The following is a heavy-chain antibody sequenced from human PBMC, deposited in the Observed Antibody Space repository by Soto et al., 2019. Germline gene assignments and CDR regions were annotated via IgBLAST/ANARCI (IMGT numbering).Heavy chain of an antibody. CDR3: AREGLYGSIQDNTFDI. Sequence: QVQLVQSGAEVKRSGASVRISCKASGYTFNRHDINWVRQATGQGPEWIGWMNPNSGNTGHAQKFQGRVTMTRDSSITTAYMDLSSLTSEDTAIYYCAREGLYGSIQDNTFDIWGQGTMVSVSS. CDR2: MNPNSGNT. D-gene: IGHD6-19*01. CDR1: GYTFNRHD. V-gene: IGHV1-8*01. J-gene: IGHJ3*02.